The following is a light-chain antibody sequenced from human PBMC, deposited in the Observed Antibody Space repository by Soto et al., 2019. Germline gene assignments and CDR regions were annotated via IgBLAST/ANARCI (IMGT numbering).Light chain of an antibody. CDR3: GTWDSSLSVVV. J-gene: IGLJ2*01. CDR1: SSNIRNNY. V-gene: IGLV1-51*01. CDR2: DNN. Sequence: QSVLTQPPSVSAAPGQTVTISCSGSSSNIRNNYVSWYQQLPGTAPKVLIYDNNRRASGIPDRFSGSKSGTSATLGITGLQTGDEADYYCGTWDSSLSVVVFGGGTKLTVL.